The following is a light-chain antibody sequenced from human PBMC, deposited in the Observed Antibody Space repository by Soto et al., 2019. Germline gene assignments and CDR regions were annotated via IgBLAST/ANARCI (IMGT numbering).Light chain of an antibody. Sequence: EIVLTQSPGSLSLSPGERATLSCRASQSVDSSFFAWYQQKPGQAPRLLIYGASNRATGIPDRFSGSGSGTDFTLTISRLEPEDFAVYYCQQYVSSVTFGQGNKVEI. J-gene: IGKJ1*01. CDR1: QSVDSSF. CDR2: GAS. CDR3: QQYVSSVT. V-gene: IGKV3-20*01.